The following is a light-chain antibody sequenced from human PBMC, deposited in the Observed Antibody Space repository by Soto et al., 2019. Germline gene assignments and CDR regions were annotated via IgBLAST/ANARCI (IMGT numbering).Light chain of an antibody. CDR1: QSISSW. J-gene: IGKJ5*01. CDR2: KAS. Sequence: DIQMTQSPSTLSASVGDRVTITCRASQSISSWLAWYQQKPGKAPKLLIYKASSLESGVPSRFSGSGSGTEFTLTISGLQSGDSAVYFCQQYNNWPFSFGQGTRLEI. CDR3: QQYNNWPFS. V-gene: IGKV1-5*03.